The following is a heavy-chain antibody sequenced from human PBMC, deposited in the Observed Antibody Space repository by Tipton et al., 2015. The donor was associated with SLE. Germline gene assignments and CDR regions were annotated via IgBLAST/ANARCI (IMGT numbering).Heavy chain of an antibody. CDR1: GGSICSYY. Sequence: TLSLTCTVSGGSICSYYWAWIRQPPGKGLEWIASSYYNRRAYYNPSLKSRVTISLDTSKNQFSLNLRSVTAADTAVYYCARSDYNWDTWFDPWGQGTLVTVSS. CDR2: SYYNRRA. D-gene: IGHD4-11*01. V-gene: IGHV4-39*07. J-gene: IGHJ5*02. CDR3: ARSDYNWDTWFDP.